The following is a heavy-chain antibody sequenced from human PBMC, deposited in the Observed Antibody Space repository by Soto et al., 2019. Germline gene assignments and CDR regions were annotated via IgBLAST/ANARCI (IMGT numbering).Heavy chain of an antibody. Sequence: ASVKVSCKASGYTFTSYYMHWVRQAPGQGLEWMGIINPSGGSTSYAQKFQGRVTMTRDTSTSTVYMELSSLRSEDTAVYYCAREGPSLHYVWGSYRPNWFDPWGQGTLVTV. CDR3: AREGPSLHYVWGSYRPNWFDP. D-gene: IGHD3-16*02. J-gene: IGHJ5*02. CDR1: GYTFTSYY. V-gene: IGHV1-46*01. CDR2: INPSGGST.